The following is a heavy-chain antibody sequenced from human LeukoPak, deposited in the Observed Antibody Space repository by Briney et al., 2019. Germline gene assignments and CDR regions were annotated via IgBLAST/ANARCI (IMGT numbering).Heavy chain of an antibody. CDR2: IIPILGIA. Sequence: GASVKVSCKASGYTFTGYYIFWMRQAPGQGLEWMGRIIPILGIANYAQKFQGRVTITADKSTSTAYMELSSLRSEDTAVYYCARDRITIFGVVRGGDYWGQGTLVTVSS. CDR1: GYTFTGYY. D-gene: IGHD3-3*01. J-gene: IGHJ4*02. V-gene: IGHV1-69*04. CDR3: ARDRITIFGVVRGGDY.